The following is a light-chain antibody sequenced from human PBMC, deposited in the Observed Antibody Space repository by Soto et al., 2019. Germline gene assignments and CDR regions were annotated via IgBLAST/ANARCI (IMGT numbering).Light chain of an antibody. J-gene: IGKJ1*01. CDR3: HHRSTWPET. V-gene: IGKV3-11*01. Sequence: EIVLTQSPATLSLSPGERVTLSCRASQSVSSYLAWYQQKPGQAPRLLIYDASYRASGIPARFSGSGSGTDFTLTISSLEYEYFAFYFYHHRSTWPETFGQGTEVEFK. CDR1: QSVSSY. CDR2: DAS.